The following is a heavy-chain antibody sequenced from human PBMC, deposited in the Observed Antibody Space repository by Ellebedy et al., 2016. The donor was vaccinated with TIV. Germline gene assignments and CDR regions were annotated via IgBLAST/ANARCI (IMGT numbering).Heavy chain of an antibody. J-gene: IGHJ3*02. CDR3: AAAAGAGDDAFDI. CDR1: GFTFITYS. Sequence: GGSLRLXXAASGFTFITYSLNWVRQAPGKGLEWVSYISSSSRTIYYADSVKGRFTISRDNAKNSLYLQMNSLRAEDTAVYYCAAAAGAGDDAFDIWGQGTMVTVSS. CDR2: ISSSSRTI. D-gene: IGHD6-13*01. V-gene: IGHV3-48*01.